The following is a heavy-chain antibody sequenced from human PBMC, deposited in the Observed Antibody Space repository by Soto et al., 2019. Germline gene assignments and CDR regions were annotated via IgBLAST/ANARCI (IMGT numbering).Heavy chain of an antibody. CDR1: GGSISSSSYY. V-gene: IGHV4-39*01. CDR2: IYYSGST. Sequence: QLQLQESGPGLVKPSETLSLTCTVSGGSISSSSYYWGWIRQPPGKGVEWIGTIYYSGSTYYNPSLKSRVTISVDTSKNQFSLKLSSVTAADTAVYYCARQPYYYGSGTLGWFDPWGQGTLVTVSS. D-gene: IGHD3-10*01. CDR3: ARQPYYYGSGTLGWFDP. J-gene: IGHJ5*02.